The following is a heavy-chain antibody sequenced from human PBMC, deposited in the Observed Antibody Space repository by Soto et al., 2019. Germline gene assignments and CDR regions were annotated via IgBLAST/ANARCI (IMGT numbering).Heavy chain of an antibody. CDR3: AKERRTHTYCGGGCYPYYFEH. J-gene: IGHJ4*02. CDR2: IGGSGDST. CDR1: GFTFSSYA. D-gene: IGHD2-21*02. Sequence: PGGSLRLSCAASGFTFSSYAMGWVRQAPGKGLEWVSGIGGSGDSTYYADSVKGRFAVSTDNSKNTLYLQMNSLRADDTAVYYCAKERRTHTYCGGGCYPYYFEHWGQGTLVTVSS. V-gene: IGHV3-23*01.